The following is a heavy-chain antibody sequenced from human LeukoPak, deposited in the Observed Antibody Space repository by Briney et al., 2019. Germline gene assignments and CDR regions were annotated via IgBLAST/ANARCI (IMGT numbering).Heavy chain of an antibody. D-gene: IGHD4-11*01. V-gene: IGHV1-8*01. CDR3: ARMVRRLERLKIGRDSDYATGYYFDY. Sequence: ASVKVSCKASGYTFTSYDINWARQATGQGLEWMGWMNPNSGNTGYAQKFQGRVTMTRNTSISTAYMELSSLRSEDTAVYYCARMVRRLERLKIGRDSDYATGYYFDYWGQGTLVTVSS. J-gene: IGHJ4*02. CDR1: GYTFTSYD. CDR2: MNPNSGNT.